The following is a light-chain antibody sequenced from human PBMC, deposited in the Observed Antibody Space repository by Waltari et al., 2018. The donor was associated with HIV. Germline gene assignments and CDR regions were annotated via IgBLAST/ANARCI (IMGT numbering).Light chain of an antibody. V-gene: IGKV1D-16*01. CDR3: QQYTSYPNT. CDR1: QDVGGW. J-gene: IGKJ5*01. Sequence: DIQMTQSPSSLAASVGDRVTITCRASQDVGGWLAWFQQTPEKAPRSLIYATSTLQSGVPSRFSGSGSGTDFTLTISSLQPEDFCTYYCQQYTSYPNTFGQGTRLEIK. CDR2: ATS.